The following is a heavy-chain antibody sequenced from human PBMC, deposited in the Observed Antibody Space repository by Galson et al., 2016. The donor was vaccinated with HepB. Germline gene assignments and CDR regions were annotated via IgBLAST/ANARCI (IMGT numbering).Heavy chain of an antibody. CDR3: AKGQTNWATFDS. CDR1: GFTFSTHP. D-gene: IGHD7-27*01. V-gene: IGHV3-9*01. J-gene: IGHJ4*02. CDR2: VNWNSATL. Sequence: SLRLSCAASGFTFSTHPMAWVRQAPGKGLEWVSGVNWNSATLAYADSVRGRFTISRDNAENSLYLQMNSLRAEDTALYYCAKGQTNWATFDSWGQGTLVTVSS.